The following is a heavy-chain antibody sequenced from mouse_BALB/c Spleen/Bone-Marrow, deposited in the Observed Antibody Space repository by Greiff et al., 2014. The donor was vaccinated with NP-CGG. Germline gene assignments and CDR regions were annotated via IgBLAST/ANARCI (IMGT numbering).Heavy chain of an antibody. J-gene: IGHJ4*01. D-gene: IGHD1-1*01. CDR2: ISSGGSYT. CDR1: GFTFSSYG. CDR3: ASTITTVVAEDAMDY. Sequence: VQLKESGGDLVKPGGSLKLSCAASGFTFSSYGMSWVRQTPDKRLEWVATISSGGSYTYYPDSVKGRFTISRDNAKNTLYLQMSSLNSEDTAMYYCASTITTVVAEDAMDYWGQGTSVTVSS. V-gene: IGHV5-6*01.